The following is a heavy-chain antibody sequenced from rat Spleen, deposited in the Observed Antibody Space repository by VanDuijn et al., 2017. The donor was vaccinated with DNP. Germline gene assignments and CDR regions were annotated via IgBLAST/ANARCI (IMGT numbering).Heavy chain of an antibody. Sequence: EVQLVESGGGLVQPGRSLKLSCAASGFTFSNYGMAWVRQAPTKGLEWVASISKDGGNTYYRDSVKGRFTISRDNAQNTQYLQMDSLRSEDTATYYCATHGIWRRQFIKTTGIWFAYWGHGTLVTVSS. CDR1: GFTFSNYG. J-gene: IGHJ3*01. CDR3: ATHGIWRRQFIKTTGIWFAY. D-gene: IGHD1-10*01. V-gene: IGHV5S13*01. CDR2: ISKDGGNT.